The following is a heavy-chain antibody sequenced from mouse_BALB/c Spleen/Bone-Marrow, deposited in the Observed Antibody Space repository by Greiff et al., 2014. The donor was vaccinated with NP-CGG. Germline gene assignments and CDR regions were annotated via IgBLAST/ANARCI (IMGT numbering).Heavy chain of an antibody. Sequence: VQLQQQSGPELVKPGASVRISCKASGYTFTSYYIHWVKQRPGQGLEWIGWIYPGNVNTKYNEKFKGKATLTADKSSSTAYMQLSSLTSEDSAVYFCARDTMDYWGQGTSVTVSS. CDR3: ARDTMDY. CDR2: IYPGNVNT. V-gene: IGHV1S56*01. J-gene: IGHJ4*01. CDR1: GYTFTSYY.